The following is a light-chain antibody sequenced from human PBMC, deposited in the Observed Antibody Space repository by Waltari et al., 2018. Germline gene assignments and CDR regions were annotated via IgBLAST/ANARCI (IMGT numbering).Light chain of an antibody. J-gene: IGLJ2*01. CDR1: GSTIGTNY. V-gene: IGLV1-47*01. Sequence: QSVLTQPPSASGTPGQRVTIPCSGSGSTIGTNYVQWYQQLPRTTPKLLIYRNKQRPSGVPDRFSGSKSGTSGSLAISGLRSEDEADYYCAAWDDTLSGRLFGGGTKLTVL. CDR2: RNK. CDR3: AAWDDTLSGRL.